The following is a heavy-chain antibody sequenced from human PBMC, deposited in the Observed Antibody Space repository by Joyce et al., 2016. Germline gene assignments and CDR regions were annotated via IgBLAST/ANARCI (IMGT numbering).Heavy chain of an antibody. CDR3: TSLGQNSKYGLDV. CDR1: GSSLSDLS. Sequence: QVQLVQSGAEVKKPGASVTMSCKVSGSSLSDLSIHWVRQAPGQGLEWMGGFNPEEGELMYEHKCQGRVTMTEVSSTETATRELSSLRSDDTAVYWCTSLGQNSKYGLDVWGPGTTVSVSS. J-gene: IGHJ6*02. V-gene: IGHV1-24*01. CDR2: FNPEEGEL. D-gene: IGHD1-26*01.